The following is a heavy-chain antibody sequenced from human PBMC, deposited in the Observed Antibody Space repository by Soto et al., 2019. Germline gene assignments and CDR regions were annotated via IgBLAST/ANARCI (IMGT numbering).Heavy chain of an antibody. CDR3: ASHRRVTIFGVVIDYGMDV. V-gene: IGHV4-34*01. CDR2: INHSGGT. D-gene: IGHD3-3*01. J-gene: IGHJ6*02. CDR1: GGSFSGYY. Sequence: PSETLALTCAVYGGSFSGYYWSWIRQPPGKGLEWIGEINHSGGTNYHPSLKSRVTISVDTSKNQFSLKLRSVTAADTAVYYCASHRRVTIFGVVIDYGMDVWGQGTTVNVYS.